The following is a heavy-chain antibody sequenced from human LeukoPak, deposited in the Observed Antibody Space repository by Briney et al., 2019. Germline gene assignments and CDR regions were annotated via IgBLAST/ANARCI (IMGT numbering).Heavy chain of an antibody. D-gene: IGHD4-17*01. CDR1: GYTFTSYG. J-gene: IGHJ6*03. CDR3: ARATVTTVYYYYYMDV. Sequence: GASVKVSCKASGYTFTSYGISWVRQAPGQGLEWMGWISAYNGNTNYAQKLQGRVTMTTDTSTSTAYMELRSLRSDDTAVYYCARATVTTVYYYYYMDVWGKGTTVTVSS. V-gene: IGHV1-18*01. CDR2: ISAYNGNT.